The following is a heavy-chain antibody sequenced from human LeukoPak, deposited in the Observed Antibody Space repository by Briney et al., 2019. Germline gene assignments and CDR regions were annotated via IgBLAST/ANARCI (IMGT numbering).Heavy chain of an antibody. CDR3: ARGGSGSYFSWLDH. V-gene: IGHV1-2*02. Sequence: AASVKVSCKASGYTFTGYYIHWVRQAPGQGLEWVGWINPNSGGTNYAKKFQGRVTMNRDTSISTAYMELSRLRSDDTAVYYCARGGSGSYFSWLDHWGQGTLVTVSS. J-gene: IGHJ5*02. D-gene: IGHD3-10*01. CDR1: GYTFTGYY. CDR2: INPNSGGT.